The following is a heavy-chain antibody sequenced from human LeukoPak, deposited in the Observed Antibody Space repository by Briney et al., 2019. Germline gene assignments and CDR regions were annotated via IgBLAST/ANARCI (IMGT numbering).Heavy chain of an antibody. CDR2: IASGGDIT. J-gene: IGHJ4*02. D-gene: IGHD2-2*01. CDR3: ARDSGGAAMDY. V-gene: IGHV3-23*01. CDR1: GFTFSGFS. Sequence: GGSLRLSCVASGFTFSGFSMSWVRQPPGKGLEWVSVIASGGDITYYADSVKGRFTISRDNSKNTLYLQMNSLRAEDTAVYYCARDSGGAAMDYWGQGTLVTVSS.